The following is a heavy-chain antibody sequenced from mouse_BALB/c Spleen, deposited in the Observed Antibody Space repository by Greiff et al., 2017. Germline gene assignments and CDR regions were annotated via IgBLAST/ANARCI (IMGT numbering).Heavy chain of an antibody. CDR1: GYTFTSYV. J-gene: IGHJ4*01. CDR3: ARRGPLTPYAMDY. CDR2: INPYNDGT. V-gene: IGHV1-14*01. Sequence: EVKLQESGPELVKPGASVKMSCKASGYTFTSYVMHWVKQKPGQGLEWIGYINPYNDGTKYNEKFKGKATLTSDKSSSTAYMELSSLTSEDSAVYYCARRGPLTPYAMDYWGQGTSVTVSS. D-gene: IGHD4-1*01.